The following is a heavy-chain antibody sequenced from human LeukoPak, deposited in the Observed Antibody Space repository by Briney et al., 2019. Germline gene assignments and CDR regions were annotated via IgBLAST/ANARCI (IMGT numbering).Heavy chain of an antibody. V-gene: IGHV4-4*07. D-gene: IGHD5/OR15-5a*01. CDR3: ATEQVSASAWGFDY. CDR1: GGSISSYL. J-gene: IGHJ4*02. CDR2: IHTSGTA. Sequence: SETLSLTCTVSGGSISSYLWSWIRQPAGKGLEWLGRIHTSGTATYSPSLQSRVTMSVDTSKEQISLRLSSVTAADTAVYYCATEQVSASAWGFDYWGQGSLVSVSS.